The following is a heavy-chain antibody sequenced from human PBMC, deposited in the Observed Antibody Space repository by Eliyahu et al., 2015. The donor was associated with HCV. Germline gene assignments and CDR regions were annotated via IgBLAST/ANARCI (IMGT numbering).Heavy chain of an antibody. CDR1: GXXFTSYD. V-gene: IGHV1-8*01. D-gene: IGHD3-3*01. CDR2: MNPNSGNT. Sequence: QVQLVQSGAEXKKPGAXVKVSCXASGXXFTSYDIXWVRQATGQGLEWLGWMNPNSGNTAYAPNFRGRVTMTTNTSINTAYMELSSLTSEDTAVYYCARLSSYDFWSGYYSDSWGQGTLLTVSS. J-gene: IGHJ4*02. CDR3: ARLSSYDFWSGYYSDS.